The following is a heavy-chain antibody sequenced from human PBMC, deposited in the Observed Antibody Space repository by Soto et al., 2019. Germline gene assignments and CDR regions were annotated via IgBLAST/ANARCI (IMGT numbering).Heavy chain of an antibody. J-gene: IGHJ3*01. CDR1: GGSISSYY. CDR2: IYTSGST. CDR3: ARVSLISGAFDL. D-gene: IGHD3-16*01. Sequence: SETLSLTCTVSGGSISSYYWSCLRQPAGKGLEWIGRIYTSGSTNYNPSLKSRVTMSVDTSKNQFSLKLSSVTAADTAVYYCARVSLISGAFDLWGQGTMVTVSS. V-gene: IGHV4-4*07.